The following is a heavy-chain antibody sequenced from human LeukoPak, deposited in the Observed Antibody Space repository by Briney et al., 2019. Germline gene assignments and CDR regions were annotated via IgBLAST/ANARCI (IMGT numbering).Heavy chain of an antibody. D-gene: IGHD2-2*01. V-gene: IGHV3-30*02. CDR2: IRYDGSNK. CDR3: AKALQLLGGNWFDP. J-gene: IGHJ5*02. CDR1: GFTFSSFG. Sequence: GGSLRLSCAASGFTFSSFGMHWVRQAPGKGLEWVAFIRYDGSNKYYADSVKGRFTISRDNSKNTLYLQMNSLRAEDTAVYYCAKALQLLGGNWFDPWGQGTLVTVSS.